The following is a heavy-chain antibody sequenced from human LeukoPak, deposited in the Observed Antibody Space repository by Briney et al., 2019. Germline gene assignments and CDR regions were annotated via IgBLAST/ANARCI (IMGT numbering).Heavy chain of an antibody. Sequence: GGSLRLSRAASGFTFDDYGMSWVRQAPGKGLEWVSGINWNGGSTGYADSVKGRFTISRDNAKNSLYLQMNSLRAEDTALYYCARWYYDSSGRTLYYFDYWGQGTLVTVSS. J-gene: IGHJ4*02. V-gene: IGHV3-20*04. CDR2: INWNGGST. CDR3: ARWYYDSSGRTLYYFDY. D-gene: IGHD3-22*01. CDR1: GFTFDDYG.